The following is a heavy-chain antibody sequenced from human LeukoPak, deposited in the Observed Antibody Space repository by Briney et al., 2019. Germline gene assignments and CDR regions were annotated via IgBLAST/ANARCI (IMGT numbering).Heavy chain of an antibody. CDR3: ARGNKIVGYNTYYFDY. J-gene: IGHJ4*02. D-gene: IGHD2-15*01. CDR2: VYSDAST. Sequence: GGSLRLSCAASGFSVRSNYMAWVRQAPGKGLESVSVVYSDASTYYADSVKGRFTISRDNLRNTLYLQMNSLRPEDTAVYYCARGNKIVGYNTYYFDYWGQGTLVTVSS. V-gene: IGHV3-53*01. CDR1: GFSVRSNY.